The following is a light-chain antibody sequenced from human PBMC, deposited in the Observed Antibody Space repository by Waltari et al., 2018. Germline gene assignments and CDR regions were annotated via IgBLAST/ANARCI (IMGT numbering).Light chain of an antibody. Sequence: EIVLTQSPATLSLSPGERATLSCRASQSVRVYLAWYQQKPGQAPRLLSYDPSNRASGTPDRFSGSGSGPDFSLSISSLEPEDFAVYYCQQRHNWPLTFGGGTKVEIK. CDR2: DPS. V-gene: IGKV3-11*01. CDR1: QSVRVY. CDR3: QQRHNWPLT. J-gene: IGKJ4*01.